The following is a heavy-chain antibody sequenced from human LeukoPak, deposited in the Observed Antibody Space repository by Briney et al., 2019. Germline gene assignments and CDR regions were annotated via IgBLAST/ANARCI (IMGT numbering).Heavy chain of an antibody. V-gene: IGHV4-39*01. CDR1: GGSLSSSSYY. CDR2: IYYSGST. CDR3: ARHGTPTSFYHSSWYGGDYFDY. Sequence: SETLSLTCTVYGGSLSSSSYYWGWIRQPPGKGLEWIGRIYYSGSTYYNPSLKSRVTISVDTSKNQFSLKLSSVTAADTAVYYCARHGTPTSFYHSSWYGGDYFDYWGQGTLVTVSS. D-gene: IGHD6-13*01. J-gene: IGHJ4*02.